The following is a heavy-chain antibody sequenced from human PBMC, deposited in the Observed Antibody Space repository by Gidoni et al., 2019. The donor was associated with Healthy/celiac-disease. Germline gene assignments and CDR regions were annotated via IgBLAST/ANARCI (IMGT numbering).Heavy chain of an antibody. CDR3: ARAGEDIVVVPEY. Sequence: EVQLVESGGGLVKPGGSLRLSCAASGFTFSSYSMNWVRQAPGKGLEWVSSISSSSSYIYYADSVKGRFTISRDNAKNSLYLQMNSLRAEDTAVYYCARAGEDIVVVPEYWGQGTLVTVSS. CDR1: GFTFSSYS. D-gene: IGHD2-2*01. J-gene: IGHJ4*02. V-gene: IGHV3-21*01. CDR2: ISSSSSYI.